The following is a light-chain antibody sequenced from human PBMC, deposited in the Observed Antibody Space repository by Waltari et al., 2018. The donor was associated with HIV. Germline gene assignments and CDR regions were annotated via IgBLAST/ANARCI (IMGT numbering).Light chain of an antibody. J-gene: IGLJ1*01. V-gene: IGLV2-11*01. Sequence: QSALTQPHSVSGSPGQSLTTSCAGTSSYVDTFVSWYQQHPGKAPQVIIYDVNNRPSGVPDRFSGSKSGNTAFLTISGLQAEDEAEYHCCSHAGNFIFAFGTGTKVTVL. CDR2: DVN. CDR1: SSYVDTF. CDR3: CSHAGNFIFA.